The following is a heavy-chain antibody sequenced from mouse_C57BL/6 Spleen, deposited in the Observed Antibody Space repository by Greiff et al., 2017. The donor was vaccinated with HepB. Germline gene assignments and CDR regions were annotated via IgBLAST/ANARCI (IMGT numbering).Heavy chain of an antibody. CDR3: ARGLGEAPHFDY. Sequence: VQLQQSGPELVKPGASVKISCKASGYTFTDYYMNWVKQSHGKSLEWIGDINPNNGGTSYNQKFKGKATLTVDKSSSTAYMELRSLTSEDSAVYYCARGLGEAPHFDYWGQGTTLTVSS. CDR2: INPNNGGT. V-gene: IGHV1-26*01. CDR1: GYTFTDYY. J-gene: IGHJ2*01. D-gene: IGHD2-13*01.